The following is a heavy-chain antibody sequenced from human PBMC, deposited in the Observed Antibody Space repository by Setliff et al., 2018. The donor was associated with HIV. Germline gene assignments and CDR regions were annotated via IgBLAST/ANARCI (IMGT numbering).Heavy chain of an antibody. Sequence: SETLSLTCAVYGGSFSGYYWSWIRQPPGKGLEWIGEVTHSGRTNYNPSLESRVTTSVDTSKKQFSLRLTSVTAADTAVYYCARGVRDNSGWSSYYFDYWGQGTLVTXSS. CDR3: ARGVRDNSGWSSYYFDY. J-gene: IGHJ4*02. V-gene: IGHV4-34*01. CDR2: VTHSGRT. D-gene: IGHD6-19*01. CDR1: GGSFSGYY.